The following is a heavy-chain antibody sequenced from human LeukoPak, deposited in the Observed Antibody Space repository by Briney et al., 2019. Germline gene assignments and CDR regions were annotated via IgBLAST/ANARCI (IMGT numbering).Heavy chain of an antibody. D-gene: IGHD3-3*01. Sequence: SGTLSLTCTVPGGSISSSSYYWGWIRQPPGKGLEWIGSIYYSGSTYYNPSLKSRVTISVDTSKNQFSLKLSSVTAADTAVYYSARIRRGSGYLVDYWGQGTLVTVSS. J-gene: IGHJ4*02. CDR2: IYYSGST. CDR1: GGSISSSSYY. V-gene: IGHV4-39*07. CDR3: ARIRRGSGYLVDY.